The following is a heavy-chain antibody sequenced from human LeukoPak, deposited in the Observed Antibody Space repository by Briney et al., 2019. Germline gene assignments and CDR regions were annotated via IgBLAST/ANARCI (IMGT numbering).Heavy chain of an antibody. CDR2: IYYSGST. CDR3: AGSRARSMQIEY. Sequence: SSETLSLTCTVSGGSISSSSYYWGWIRQPPGKGLEWIGSIYYSGSTYYNPSLKSRVTISVDTSKNQFSLKLSSVTAADTAVYYCAGSRARSMQIEYWGQGALVTVSS. CDR1: GGSISSSSYY. D-gene: IGHD2-8*01. J-gene: IGHJ4*02. V-gene: IGHV4-39*01.